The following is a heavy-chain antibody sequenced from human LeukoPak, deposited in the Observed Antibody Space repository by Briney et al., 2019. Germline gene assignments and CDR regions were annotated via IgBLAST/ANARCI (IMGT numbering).Heavy chain of an antibody. J-gene: IGHJ4*02. V-gene: IGHV1-69*13. CDR1: GGTFSSYA. D-gene: IGHD6-13*01. Sequence: ASVKVSCKASGGTFSSYAVSRVRQAPGQGLEWMGGIIPIFGTANYAQKFQGRVTITADESTSTAYMELSSLRSEDTAVYYCAREDSSSWSFDYWGQGTLVTVSS. CDR2: IIPIFGTA. CDR3: AREDSSSWSFDY.